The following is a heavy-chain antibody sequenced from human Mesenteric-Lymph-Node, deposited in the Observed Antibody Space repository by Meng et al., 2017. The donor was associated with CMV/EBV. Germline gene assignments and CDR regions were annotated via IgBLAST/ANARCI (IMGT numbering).Heavy chain of an antibody. CDR3: ATSENSSSWPYYYYYGMDV. Sequence: GSLRLSCTVSGYSISSGYYWGWVRQPPGKGLEWIGTVYHTGSTDYKPSLKTRVTISVDTSKNQFSLRLSSVTAADTAVYYCATSENSSSWPYYYYYGMDVWGQGTTVTVSS. CDR2: VYHTGST. CDR1: GYSISSGYY. V-gene: IGHV4-38-2*02. J-gene: IGHJ6*02. D-gene: IGHD6-13*01.